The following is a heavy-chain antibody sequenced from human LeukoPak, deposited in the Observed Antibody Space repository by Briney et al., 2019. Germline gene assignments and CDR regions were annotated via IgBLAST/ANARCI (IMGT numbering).Heavy chain of an antibody. Sequence: SETLSLTCTVSGGSISSSSCYWGWIRQPPGKGLEWIGYVYHSGSTYYNPSLKSQITISINKSKNQFSLTVSSVTATDTALYYCASRAAARFDPWGQGILVTVSS. V-gene: IGHV4-30-4*08. CDR1: GGSISSSSCY. CDR3: ASRAAARFDP. CDR2: VYHSGST. D-gene: IGHD6-13*01. J-gene: IGHJ5*02.